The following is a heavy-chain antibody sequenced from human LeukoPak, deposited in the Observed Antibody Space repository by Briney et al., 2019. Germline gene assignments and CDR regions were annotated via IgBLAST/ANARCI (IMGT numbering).Heavy chain of an antibody. Sequence: ASVKVSCKVSGYTLTELSMHWVRQAPGKGLEWMGWINPNSGGTNYAQRFQGRVTMTRDTSISTAYMELSRLRSDDTAVYYCARGGPLTMVRGYYYMDVWGKGTTVTVSS. D-gene: IGHD3-10*01. CDR3: ARGGPLTMVRGYYYMDV. CDR2: INPNSGGT. J-gene: IGHJ6*03. CDR1: GYTLTELS. V-gene: IGHV1-2*02.